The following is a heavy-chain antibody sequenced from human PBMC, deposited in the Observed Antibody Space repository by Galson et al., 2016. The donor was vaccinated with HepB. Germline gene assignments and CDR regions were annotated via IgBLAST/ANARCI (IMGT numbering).Heavy chain of an antibody. J-gene: IGHJ6*02. D-gene: IGHD2/OR15-2a*01. CDR2: ITNGWRDL. CDR1: GFTLSSYN. CDR3: VRESFCTTFICYKFYYYGMDV. V-gene: IGHV3-21*01. Sequence: LRLSCAASGFTLSSYNINWVRPSPGKGLEWVSSITNGWRDLYYADSVKGQFTLSRADPKNSIDLQMNSLRAEDTALYYCVRESFCTTFICYKFYYYGMDVWGQGTTVTVSS.